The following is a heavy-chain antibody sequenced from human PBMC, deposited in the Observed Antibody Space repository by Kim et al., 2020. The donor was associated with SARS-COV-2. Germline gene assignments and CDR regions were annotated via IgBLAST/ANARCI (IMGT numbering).Heavy chain of an antibody. Sequence: GGSLRLSCAASGFTFSSYAMHWVRQAPGKGLEWVAVISYDGSNKYYADSVKGRFSISRDNSKNTLYLQMNSLRGEDTAVYYCARGCNSCPPGLWGQGTTVTVSS. CDR1: GFTFSSYA. J-gene: IGHJ6*02. D-gene: IGHD2-2*01. CDR2: ISYDGSNK. CDR3: ARGCNSCPPGL. V-gene: IGHV3-30-3*01.